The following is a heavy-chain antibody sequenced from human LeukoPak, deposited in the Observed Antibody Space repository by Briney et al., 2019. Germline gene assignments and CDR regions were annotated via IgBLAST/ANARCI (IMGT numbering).Heavy chain of an antibody. J-gene: IGHJ4*02. CDR1: GFTFSSYG. Sequence: PGGSLRLSCAASGFTFSSYGMHWVRQAPGKGLEWVAVISYDGSNKYYADSVKGRFTISRDNSKNTLYLQMNSLRAEDTAAYYCARDYATVTTVGIDYWGQGTLVTVSS. CDR2: ISYDGSNK. V-gene: IGHV3-30*03. CDR3: ARDYATVTTVGIDY. D-gene: IGHD4-17*01.